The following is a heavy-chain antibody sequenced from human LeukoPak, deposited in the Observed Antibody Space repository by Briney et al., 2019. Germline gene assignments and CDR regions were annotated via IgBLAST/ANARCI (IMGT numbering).Heavy chain of an antibody. V-gene: IGHV3-74*01. CDR3: ARVRTNYYDSRDAFDI. Sequence: GGSLRLSCAASGFTFSSYWMHWVRQAPGKGLVWVSRINSDGSSTSYADSVKGRLTISRDNAKNTLYRQMNSLRAEDTAVYYCARVRTNYYDSRDAFDIWGQGTMVTVSS. J-gene: IGHJ3*02. D-gene: IGHD3-22*01. CDR2: INSDGSST. CDR1: GFTFSSYW.